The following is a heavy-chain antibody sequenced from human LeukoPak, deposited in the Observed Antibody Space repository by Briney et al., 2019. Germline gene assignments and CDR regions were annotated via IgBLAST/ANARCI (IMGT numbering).Heavy chain of an antibody. V-gene: IGHV3-21*06. Sequence: GGSLRLSCAASGFTFSSYSMNWVRQAPGKGLEWVSSISGTSEYIYYADSVRGRFTISRDNAKNTVYLQMNSLRAEDTAVYYCARWYSSGWYSDYWGQGTLVTVSS. CDR3: ARWYSSGWYSDY. D-gene: IGHD6-19*01. CDR1: GFTFSSYS. J-gene: IGHJ4*02. CDR2: ISGTSEYI.